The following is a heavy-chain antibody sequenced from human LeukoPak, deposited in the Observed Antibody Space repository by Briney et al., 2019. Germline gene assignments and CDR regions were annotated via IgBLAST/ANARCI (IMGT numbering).Heavy chain of an antibody. Sequence: ASVKVSCKASGYTFTSYGISWVRQAPGQGLEWMGWISAYNGNTNYAQKLQGRVTMTTDTSTSTAYMELRSLRSDDTAVYYCARESVEYSSSWYGFDYWGQGTLVTVSS. CDR2: ISAYNGNT. J-gene: IGHJ4*02. CDR1: GYTFTSYG. CDR3: ARESVEYSSSWYGFDY. D-gene: IGHD6-13*01. V-gene: IGHV1-18*01.